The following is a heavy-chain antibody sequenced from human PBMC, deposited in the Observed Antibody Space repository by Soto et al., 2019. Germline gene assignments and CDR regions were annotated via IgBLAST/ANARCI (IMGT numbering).Heavy chain of an antibody. Sequence: VESLKISCKGSGYIFTSYWISCCLQMPVKVLEWMGRIDPSDSYTNYSPSFQGHVTISADKSISTAYLQWSSLKASDTAMYYCARPAGYSYGKYYYGMDVWGQGTTVTVSS. J-gene: IGHJ6*02. D-gene: IGHD5-18*01. CDR1: GYIFTSYW. V-gene: IGHV5-10-1*01. CDR2: IDPSDSYT. CDR3: ARPAGYSYGKYYYGMDV.